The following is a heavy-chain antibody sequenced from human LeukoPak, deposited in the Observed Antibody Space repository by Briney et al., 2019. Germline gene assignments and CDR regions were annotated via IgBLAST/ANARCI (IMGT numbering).Heavy chain of an antibody. CDR1: GFTFSSYA. Sequence: GGSLRLSCAAYGFTFSSYAMHWVRQAPGKGLEWVAVISYDGSNKYYADSVKGRFTISRDNSKNTLYLQMNSLRAEDTAVYYCARDDTTNNYYYYYGMDVWGQGTTVTVSS. D-gene: IGHD1-1*01. CDR3: ARDDTTNNYYYYYGMDV. J-gene: IGHJ6*02. V-gene: IGHV3-30*04. CDR2: ISYDGSNK.